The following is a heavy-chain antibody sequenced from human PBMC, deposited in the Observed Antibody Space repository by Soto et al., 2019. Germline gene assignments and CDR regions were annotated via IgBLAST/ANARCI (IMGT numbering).Heavy chain of an antibody. J-gene: IGHJ4*02. Sequence: PSETRSLTCTVCGGSINTFYWSWVRQPAGKGLEWIGRIFSSGSTSFNPSLESRVAMSVDTSKNHFSLNLSSVTAADMAVYYCAREGSYSAYNFAHGIQLWSFDFWGQGALVTVAS. CDR3: AREGSYSAYNFAHGIQLWSFDF. D-gene: IGHD5-12*01. V-gene: IGHV4-4*07. CDR2: IFSSGST. CDR1: GGSINTFY.